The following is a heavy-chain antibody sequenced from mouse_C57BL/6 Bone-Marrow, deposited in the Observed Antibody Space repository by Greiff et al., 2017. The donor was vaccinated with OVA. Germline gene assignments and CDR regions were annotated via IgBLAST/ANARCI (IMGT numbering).Heavy chain of an antibody. CDR2: IDPEDGDT. Sequence: VQLQQSGAELVRPGASVKLSCTASGFNITDYYMHWVKQRPEQGLEWIGRIDPEDGDTEYAPKFQGKATMTADTSSNTAYMQLSSLTSEDTAVYYWTTEEVAPYWYGEVGGRGTTATVSA. CDR3: TTEEVAPYWYGEV. J-gene: IGHJ1*03. V-gene: IGHV14-1*01. D-gene: IGHD1-1*01. CDR1: GFNITDYY.